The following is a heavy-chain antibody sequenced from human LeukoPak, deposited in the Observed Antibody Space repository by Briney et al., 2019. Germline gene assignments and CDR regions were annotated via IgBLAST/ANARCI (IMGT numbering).Heavy chain of an antibody. CDR1: GGPITSGAFY. CDR2: IYYSGSS. V-gene: IGHV4-31*03. CDR3: ARFDYGRSGWSRNWFDP. D-gene: IGHD6-19*01. J-gene: IGHJ5*02. Sequence: PSETLSLTCTVSGGPITSGAFYWSWIRQLPGKGLEWIGYIYYSGSSDYNPSLKSRVSISVDTSKNQFSLNLTSVTAADTGVYYCARFDYGRSGWSRNWFDPWGQGTLVTVSS.